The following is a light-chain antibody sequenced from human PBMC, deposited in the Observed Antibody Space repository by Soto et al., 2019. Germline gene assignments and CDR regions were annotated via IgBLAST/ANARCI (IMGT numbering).Light chain of an antibody. CDR1: SRDVGSYNL. V-gene: IGLV2-23*01. CDR2: EGT. Sequence: QCARSQPGSGSGSPGEAVTISSTRTSRDVGSYNLVSWYQQHPGNAPKLIIYEGTKRPSGVSYRFSGSKSGNTASLTISGLQEEDEGDYHCCSFAGSSTYVFGTGTKVTVL. CDR3: CSFAGSSTYV. J-gene: IGLJ1*01.